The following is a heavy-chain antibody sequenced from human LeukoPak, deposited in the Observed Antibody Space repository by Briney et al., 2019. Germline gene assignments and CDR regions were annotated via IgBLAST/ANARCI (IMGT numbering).Heavy chain of an antibody. CDR3: ARDQAKYSHGQLDY. CDR1: GFTFSSYE. J-gene: IGHJ4*02. CDR2: ISNSGHNV. Sequence: GGSLRLSCAASGFTFSSYEMTWVRQAPGKGLEYISYISNSGHNVYYADSVKGRFTISRDNAKSSLYLQVDSLRAEDTAVYYCARDQAKYSHGQLDYWGQGILVTVSA. V-gene: IGHV3-48*03. D-gene: IGHD5-18*01.